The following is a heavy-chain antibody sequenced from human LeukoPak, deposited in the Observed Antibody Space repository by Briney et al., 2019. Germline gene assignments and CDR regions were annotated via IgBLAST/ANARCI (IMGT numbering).Heavy chain of an antibody. Sequence: SETLSLTCTMSGGSFSCYWTWIRQSPGRGLEWIGYVFFNGDTYYNSSFKSRVTLSVDKPNKTFSLKLTSVTAADTAVYFCARDSRMASRTGTFDSWGQG. V-gene: IGHV4-59*12. CDR3: ARDSRMASRTGTFDS. CDR2: VFFNGDT. D-gene: IGHD1-7*01. CDR1: GGSFSCY. J-gene: IGHJ4*02.